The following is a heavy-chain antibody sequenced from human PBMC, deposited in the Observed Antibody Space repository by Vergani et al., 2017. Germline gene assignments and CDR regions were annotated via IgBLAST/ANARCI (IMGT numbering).Heavy chain of an antibody. CDR1: GYSLTELT. CDR2: FDPEHGVV. J-gene: IGHJ4*02. Sequence: QVQLVQSGSEVRKPGASVKVSCQVSGYSLTELTIHWVRQAPGKGLEWMGGFDPEHGVVTFAHHIQGRVTMTEDRSTNTAYMELSSLITEDTALYYCAIVNDDYDSSGYYLDYWGQGTLVTVSS. D-gene: IGHD3-22*01. V-gene: IGHV1-24*01. CDR3: AIVNDDYDSSGYYLDY.